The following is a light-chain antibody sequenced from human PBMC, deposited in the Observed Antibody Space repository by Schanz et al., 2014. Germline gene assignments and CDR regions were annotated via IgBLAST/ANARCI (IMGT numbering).Light chain of an antibody. V-gene: IGLV1-44*01. CDR2: SND. Sequence: QSVLAQPPSASETPGQRISISCSGGRSNIGSNSVNWYQQLPGTAPKLLIYSNDRRPSGVPDRFSASKSGTSASLAISGLQSEDEADYYCAAWDDSLNVSWVFGGGTKLTVL. J-gene: IGLJ3*02. CDR1: RSNIGSNS. CDR3: AAWDDSLNVSWV.